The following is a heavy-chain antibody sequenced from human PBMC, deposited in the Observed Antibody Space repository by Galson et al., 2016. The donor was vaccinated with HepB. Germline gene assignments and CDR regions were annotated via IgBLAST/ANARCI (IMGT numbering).Heavy chain of an antibody. CDR3: ARLRIVETTRIDY. CDR2: ISYSGST. J-gene: IGHJ4*02. V-gene: IGHV4-39*01. Sequence: SETLSLTCTVSGGSISSSSYYWGWIRQPPGKGLEWIGSISYSGSTYYNPSLMSRLIISVDKPKNQFSLKMSSVTAADTAVYYCARLRIVETTRIDYWGQGTLVTVSS. CDR1: GGSISSSSYY. D-gene: IGHD1-26*01.